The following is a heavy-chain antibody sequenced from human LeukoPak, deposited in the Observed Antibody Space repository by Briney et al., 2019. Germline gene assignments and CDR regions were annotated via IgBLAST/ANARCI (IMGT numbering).Heavy chain of an antibody. CDR3: ARGGYSGYDSWSCSGGSCYSADY. CDR2: IIPIFGTA. Sequence: SVKVSCKASGGTFSSYAISWVRQAPGQGLEWMGGIIPIFGTANYAQKFQGRVTITADESTNTAYMELSGLRSEDTAVYYCARGGYSGYDSWSCSGGSCYSADYWGQGTLVTVSS. V-gene: IGHV1-69*13. D-gene: IGHD2-15*01. CDR1: GGTFSSYA. J-gene: IGHJ4*02.